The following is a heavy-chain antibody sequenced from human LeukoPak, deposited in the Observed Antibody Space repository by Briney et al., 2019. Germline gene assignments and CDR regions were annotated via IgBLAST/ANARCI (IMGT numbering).Heavy chain of an antibody. Sequence: GGSLRLSCAASGFTFSSYWMSWVRQTPGKGLEWVANIKQDGTEKYYLDSLTGRFSISRDNAKNSLYLQMNSLRAEDTAVYYCARDGGTLDYWGQGTLVTVSS. CDR1: GFTFSSYW. CDR2: IKQDGTEK. J-gene: IGHJ4*02. V-gene: IGHV3-7*01. CDR3: ARDGGTLDY. D-gene: IGHD3-16*01.